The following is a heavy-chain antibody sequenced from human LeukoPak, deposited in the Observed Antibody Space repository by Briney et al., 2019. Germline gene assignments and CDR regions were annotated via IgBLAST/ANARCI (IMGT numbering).Heavy chain of an antibody. CDR1: GFTFSSYG. V-gene: IGHV3-23*01. CDR3: AKDRNSGNYYQTGDFHY. CDR2: ISNSGGST. Sequence: GGTLRLSCAASGFTFSSYGTSWVRQAPGKGLEWVSGISNSGGSTYYADSVKGRFTISRDNSKNTLYLQMNSLRAEDTALYYCAKDRNSGNYYQTGDFHYWGQGTLVTVSS. J-gene: IGHJ4*02. D-gene: IGHD1-26*01.